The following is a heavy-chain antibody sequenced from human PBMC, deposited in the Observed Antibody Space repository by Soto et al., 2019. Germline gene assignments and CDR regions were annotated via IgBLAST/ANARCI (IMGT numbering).Heavy chain of an antibody. CDR1: GDSIGNIRFY. D-gene: IGHD3-22*01. CDR2: IYHTGNA. V-gene: IGHV4-39*01. Sequence: SDTLSLTFSVTGDSIGNIRFYWTWIRQPPGEGLEWIGSIYHTGNAYYNPSLKSRVTISVDTSKNQFSLKLTSVTAADAALYYCARDFFDSSDYTTNWFDPWGQGTLVTVS. CDR3: ARDFFDSSDYTTNWFDP. J-gene: IGHJ5*02.